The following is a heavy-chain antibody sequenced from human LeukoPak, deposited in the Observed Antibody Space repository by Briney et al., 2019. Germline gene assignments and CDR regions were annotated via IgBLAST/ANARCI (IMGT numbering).Heavy chain of an antibody. J-gene: IGHJ4*02. CDR1: GGSISSSGYS. CDR2: MYHSGST. V-gene: IGHV4-30-2*01. CDR3: ARASAGNFDY. Sequence: PSETLSLTCAVSGGSISSSGYSWSWIRQPPGKGLEWIEYMYHSGSTYYNPSLKSRVTISVDRSKNQFSLKLSSVTAADTAVYYCARASAGNFDYWGQGTLVTVSS.